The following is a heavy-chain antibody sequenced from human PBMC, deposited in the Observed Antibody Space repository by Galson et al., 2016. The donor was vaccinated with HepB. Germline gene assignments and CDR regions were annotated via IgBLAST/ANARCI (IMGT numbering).Heavy chain of an antibody. CDR2: VNTGNGNT. V-gene: IGHV1-3*04. J-gene: IGHJ6*02. D-gene: IGHD2-15*01. Sequence: SVKVSCKASGYTFSSYAMHWVRQAPGQRLEWMGWVNTGNGNTKYSQKFQGRVTITRDTSANTAYLDLSSLRSEDTAVYYCAKGYKGVVVTADYYFGMDVWGQGTTVTVSS. CDR3: AKGYKGVVVTADYYFGMDV. CDR1: GYTFSSYA.